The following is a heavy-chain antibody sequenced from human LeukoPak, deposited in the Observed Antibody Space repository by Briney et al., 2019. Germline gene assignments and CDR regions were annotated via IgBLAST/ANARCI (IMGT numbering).Heavy chain of an antibody. D-gene: IGHD5-24*01. CDR1: GFTVNNKY. CDR2: IYNDGRT. Sequence: GGSLRLSCAASGFTVNNKYMTWVRQAPGKGLEWVSLIYNDGRTYYADSVKGRCTISRDNLKNVLYLQMNSLRPEDTAVYYGAKDDAWLQYGNWGRGTLVTVSS. V-gene: IGHV3-53*01. J-gene: IGHJ4*02. CDR3: AKDDAWLQYGN.